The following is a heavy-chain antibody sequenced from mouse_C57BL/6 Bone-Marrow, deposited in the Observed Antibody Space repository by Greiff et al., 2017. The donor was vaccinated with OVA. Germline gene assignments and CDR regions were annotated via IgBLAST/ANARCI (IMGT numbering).Heavy chain of an antibody. CDR1: GFTFSSYG. Sequence: EVQLVESGGDLVKPGGSLELSCAASGFTFSSYGMSWVRQTPDKRLEWVATISSGGSYNYYPDSVKGRFTISRNNAKNTLYLQMSSLKSEDTAMYYCAVTGTYFDYWGQGTTLTVSS. CDR3: AVTGTYFDY. V-gene: IGHV5-6*01. J-gene: IGHJ2*01. D-gene: IGHD4-1*01. CDR2: ISSGGSYN.